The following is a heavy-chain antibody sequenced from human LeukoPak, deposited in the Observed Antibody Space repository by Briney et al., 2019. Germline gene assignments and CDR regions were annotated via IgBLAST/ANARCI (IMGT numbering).Heavy chain of an antibody. J-gene: IGHJ4*02. V-gene: IGHV3-7*01. CDR1: GFTFSTYW. Sequence: GGSLRLYCAASGFTFSTYWMTWVRQAPGKGLEWVANIKQDGSEKYYVDSVKGRFTISRDNAKNSLYLQMNSLRAEDTAVYYCAREGTGDFDYWGQGTLVTVSS. CDR2: IKQDGSEK. CDR3: AREGTGDFDY. D-gene: IGHD7-27*01.